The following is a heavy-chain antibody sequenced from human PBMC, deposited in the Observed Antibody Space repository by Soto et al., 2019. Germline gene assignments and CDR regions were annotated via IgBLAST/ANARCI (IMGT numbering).Heavy chain of an antibody. CDR2: INPNSGDT. V-gene: IGHV1-2*02. D-gene: IGHD3-3*01. CDR1: GYTFTGYY. CDR3: AREFTIFGVVPNWFDP. Sequence: GASVKVSCKASGYTFTGYYMHWVRQAPGQGLEWMGWINPNSGDTNYAQKFQGRVTITRDTSTSTAYMELSSLRSEDTAVYYCAREFTIFGVVPNWFDPWGQGTLVTVSS. J-gene: IGHJ5*02.